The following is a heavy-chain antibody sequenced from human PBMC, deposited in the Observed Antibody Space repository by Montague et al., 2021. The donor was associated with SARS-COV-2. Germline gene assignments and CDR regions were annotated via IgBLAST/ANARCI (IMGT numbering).Heavy chain of an antibody. CDR2: IYYTGST. V-gene: IGHV4-39*07. CDR1: GRSISSSSYY. Sequence: ETLSLTCTVSGRSISSSSYYWGWIRQPPGKGLEWIGSIYYTGSTYYNXSLKSRITISVDTSKNQFSLKLSSVTAADTAVYYCARDTRIAMLVVVTRYGLDVWGQGTTVTVSS. CDR3: ARDTRIAMLVVVTRYGLDV. D-gene: IGHD3-22*01. J-gene: IGHJ6*02.